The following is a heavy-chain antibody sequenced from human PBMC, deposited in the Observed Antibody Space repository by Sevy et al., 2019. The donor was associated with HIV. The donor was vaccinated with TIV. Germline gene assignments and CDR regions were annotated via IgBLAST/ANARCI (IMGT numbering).Heavy chain of an antibody. D-gene: IGHD6-13*01. J-gene: IGHJ4*02. V-gene: IGHV1-69*13. CDR2: IIPIFGTA. CDR3: ARSSEEYSSSWYNY. Sequence: ASVKVSCKASGGTFSSYAISWVRQAPGQGLEWMGGIIPIFGTANYAQKFQGRVTITADESTSTAYMELSSLRSEDTAVYYCARSSEEYSSSWYNYWDQGTLVTVSS. CDR1: GGTFSSYA.